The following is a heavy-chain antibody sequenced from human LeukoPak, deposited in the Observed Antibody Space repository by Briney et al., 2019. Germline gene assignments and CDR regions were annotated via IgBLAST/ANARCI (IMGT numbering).Heavy chain of an antibody. CDR1: GFTFSDYN. J-gene: IGHJ6*03. CDR3: ARDPYSGTYGHLYYYYMDV. Sequence: GGSLTLSCAASGFTFSDYNMNWVRQAPGKSLEWVSSITSDSRYKYYVDSVRGRFTISRDNAKNTLFPQIDSLRAEDTAVYYCARDPYSGTYGHLYYYYMDVWGKGTTVTISS. CDR2: ITSDSRYK. V-gene: IGHV3-21*01. D-gene: IGHD1-26*01.